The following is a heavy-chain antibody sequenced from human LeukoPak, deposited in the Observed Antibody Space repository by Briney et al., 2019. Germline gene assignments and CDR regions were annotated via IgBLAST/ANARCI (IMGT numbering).Heavy chain of an antibody. CDR1: GFTFSSYS. J-gene: IGHJ4*02. V-gene: IGHV3-21*01. D-gene: IGHD3-10*01. CDR2: ISSSSSYI. Sequence: PGGSLRLSCAASGFTFSSYSMNWVRQAPGKGLEWVSSISSSSSYIYYADSVKGRFTISRDNAKNSLYLQMNSLRAEDTAVYYCARDRMIRGVSVSARFDYWGQGNLVTVSS. CDR3: ARDRMIRGVSVSARFDY.